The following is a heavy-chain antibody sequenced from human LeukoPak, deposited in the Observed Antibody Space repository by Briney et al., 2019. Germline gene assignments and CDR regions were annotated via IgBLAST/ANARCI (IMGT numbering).Heavy chain of an antibody. CDR1: GFTFSNTW. CDR2: IKRIIDGGTT. CDR3: AAQGGSGDLRY. V-gene: IGHV3-15*01. J-gene: IGHJ4*02. D-gene: IGHD4-17*01. Sequence: GGSLKLSCAASGFTFSNTWMNWVGQAQGKGLEWVGRIKRIIDGGTTDYAAPVKGRFTVSRDDSINTLYLQKSSLKTEDTAVYYCAAQGGSGDLRYWGQGTLVTVSS.